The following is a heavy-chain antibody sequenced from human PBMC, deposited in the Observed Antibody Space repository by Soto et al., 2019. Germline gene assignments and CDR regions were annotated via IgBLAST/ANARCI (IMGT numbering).Heavy chain of an antibody. CDR2: IIPILGIA. Sequence: GASVKVSCKASGYTFTSYGISWVRQAPGQGLEWMGRIIPILGIANYAQKFQGRVTITADKSTSTAYMELSSLRSEDTAVYYCARDPGGDQPGWYFDLWGRGTLVTVSS. D-gene: IGHD2-21*02. CDR3: ARDPGGDQPGWYFDL. J-gene: IGHJ2*01. V-gene: IGHV1-69*04. CDR1: GYTFTSYG.